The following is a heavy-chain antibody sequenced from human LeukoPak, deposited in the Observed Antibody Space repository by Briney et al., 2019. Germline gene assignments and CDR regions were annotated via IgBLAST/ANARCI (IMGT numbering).Heavy chain of an antibody. CDR2: ICYSGST. CDR3: ARLDCISTSCYLDY. CDR1: GGSISSYY. J-gene: IGHJ4*02. V-gene: IGHV4-59*01. Sequence: PSETLSLTCTVSGGSISSYYWSWIRQPPGKGLEWIGYICYSGSTNYNPSLKSRATISVDTSKNQFSLKLSSVTAADTAVYYCARLDCISTSCYLDYWGQGTLVTVSS. D-gene: IGHD2-2*01.